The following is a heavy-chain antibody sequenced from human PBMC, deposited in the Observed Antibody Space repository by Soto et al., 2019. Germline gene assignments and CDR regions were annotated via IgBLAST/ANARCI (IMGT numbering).Heavy chain of an antibody. V-gene: IGHV3-7*03. J-gene: IGHJ4*02. Sequence: PGGSLRLSSAASGFTFSSYWMSWVRQAPGKRLEWVANIKQDGSEKYYVDSVKGRFTISRRNSKNPPSLQLNSLGAENKAVYYCAKHCTKSRSSLRGRYFDYGGQG. CDR3: AKHCTKSRSSLRGRYFDY. CDR2: IKQDGSEK. CDR1: GFTFSSYW. D-gene: IGHD2-8*01.